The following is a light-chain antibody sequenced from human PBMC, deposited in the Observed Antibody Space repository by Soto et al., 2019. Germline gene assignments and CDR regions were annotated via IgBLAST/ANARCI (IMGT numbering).Light chain of an antibody. J-gene: IGKJ1*01. CDR3: HQYSNTFRT. Sequence: DIQMTQSPSSLSASVGDRVTITCRASQSISTYLNWYQHKPGKAPKVLIFTASSLQSGVPDRFSGSGSGTDFTLTISNLQAEDSAVYHCHQYSNTFRTFGQGTKVDI. CDR1: QSISTY. V-gene: IGKV1-39*01. CDR2: TAS.